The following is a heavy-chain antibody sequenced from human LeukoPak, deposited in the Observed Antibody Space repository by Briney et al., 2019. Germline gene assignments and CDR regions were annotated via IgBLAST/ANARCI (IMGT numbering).Heavy chain of an antibody. J-gene: IGHJ4*02. Sequence: GGSLRLSCAASGFTFSSYWMHWVRQAPGKGLVWVSRINSDGSSTTYADSVKGRFTISRDNAKNSLYLQMNSLRAEDTAVYYCARSSRGIVGAFDFDYWGQGTLVTVSS. CDR1: GFTFSSYW. CDR3: ARSSRGIVGAFDFDY. D-gene: IGHD1-26*01. V-gene: IGHV3-74*01. CDR2: INSDGSST.